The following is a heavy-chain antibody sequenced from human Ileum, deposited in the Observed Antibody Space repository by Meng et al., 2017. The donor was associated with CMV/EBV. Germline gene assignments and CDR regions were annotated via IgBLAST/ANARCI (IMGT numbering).Heavy chain of an antibody. V-gene: IGHV3-30*02. Sequence: GESLKISCAASGFSFSAYGFHWVRQAPGKGLEWVAFIRLDGSNEYYVDSVKGRFTISRDDSKNTVFLDMTSLRPGDTAVYFCVRDCFEYNWNSAPDYWGQGTLVTVSS. CDR1: GFSFSAYG. CDR3: VRDCFEYNWNSAPDY. J-gene: IGHJ4*02. D-gene: IGHD1-7*01. CDR2: IRLDGSNE.